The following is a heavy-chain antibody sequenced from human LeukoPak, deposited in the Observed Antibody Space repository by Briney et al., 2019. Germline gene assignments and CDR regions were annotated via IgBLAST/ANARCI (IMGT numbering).Heavy chain of an antibody. J-gene: IGHJ3*02. Sequence: GGSLRLSCAASGFTFSSYAMSWVRQAPGKGLEWVSGITYSGDSTDYADPVKGRFTISRDNSKKTLYLQMNSLRVEDTAIHYCANHYGGYGAFDIWGQGTMVTVSS. CDR1: GFTFSSYA. D-gene: IGHD4-23*01. CDR2: ITYSGDST. V-gene: IGHV3-23*01. CDR3: ANHYGGYGAFDI.